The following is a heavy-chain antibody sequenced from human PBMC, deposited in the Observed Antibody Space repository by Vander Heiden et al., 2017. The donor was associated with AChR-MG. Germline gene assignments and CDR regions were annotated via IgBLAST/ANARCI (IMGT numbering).Heavy chain of an antibody. Sequence: QVQLQQWGAGLLKPSETLSLTCAVYGGSFSGYYWSWIRQPPGKGLEWIGEINHSGSTNYNPSLKSRVTISVDTPKNQFSLKLSSVTAADTAVYYCARGLRGYDFWSGYFGYWGQGTLVTVSS. CDR1: GGSFSGYY. J-gene: IGHJ4*02. CDR2: INHSGST. D-gene: IGHD3-3*01. V-gene: IGHV4-34*01. CDR3: ARGLRGYDFWSGYFGY.